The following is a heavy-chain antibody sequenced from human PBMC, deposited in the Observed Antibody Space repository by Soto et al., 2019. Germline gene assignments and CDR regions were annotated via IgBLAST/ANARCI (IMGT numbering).Heavy chain of an antibody. CDR2: ISGSGGTI. CDR1: GFTLRSYV. Sequence: EVQLVESGGGLVQPGGSRKLSCAASGFTLRSYVMTWVGQAPGKGLEWVSYISGSGGTIYYADSVKGRFTISRDNAKNSLSVQMNSLRDEDTAVYFCARETGLRSSGWSYYFDFWGQGTLVTVSS. J-gene: IGHJ4*02. CDR3: ARETGLRSSGWSYYFDF. V-gene: IGHV3-48*02. D-gene: IGHD6-19*01.